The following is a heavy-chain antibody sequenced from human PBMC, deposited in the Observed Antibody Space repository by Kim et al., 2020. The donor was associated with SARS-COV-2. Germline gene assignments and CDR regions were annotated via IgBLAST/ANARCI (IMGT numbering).Heavy chain of an antibody. D-gene: IGHD3-3*01. V-gene: IGHV3-23*01. J-gene: IGHJ6*02. CDR3: AKDQTYTLDWYYDFWSGYSLSRDYYYGMDV. Sequence: GGSLRLSCAASGFTFSSYAMSWVRQAPGKGLEWVSAISGSGGSTYYADSVKGRFTISRDNSKNTLYLQMNSLRAEDTAVYYCAKDQTYTLDWYYDFWSGYSLSRDYYYGMDVWGQGTTVTVSS. CDR2: ISGSGGST. CDR1: GFTFSSYA.